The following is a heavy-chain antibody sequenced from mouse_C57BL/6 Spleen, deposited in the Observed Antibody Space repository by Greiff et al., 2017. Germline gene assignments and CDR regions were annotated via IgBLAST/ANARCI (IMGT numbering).Heavy chain of an antibody. J-gene: IGHJ4*01. CDR2: INYDGSST. CDR3: ARDDGRYAMDY. V-gene: IGHV5-16*01. D-gene: IGHD2-3*01. CDR1: GFTFSDYY. Sequence: DVQLVESEGGLVQPGSSMKLSCTASGFTFSDYYMAWVRQVPEKGLEWVANINYDGSSTYYLDSLKSRFIISRDNAKNILYLQMSSLKSEDTATYYCARDDGRYAMDYWGQGTSVTVSS.